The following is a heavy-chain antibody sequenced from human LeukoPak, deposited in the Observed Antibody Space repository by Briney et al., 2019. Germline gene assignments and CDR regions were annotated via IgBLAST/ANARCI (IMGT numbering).Heavy chain of an antibody. Sequence: SETLSLTCTVSGGSISSYYWSWIRQPPGKGLEWIGYIYYSGSTNYNPSLKSRVTISVDTSKNQFSLKLSSVTAADTAVYYCAXXXXXXTITSYYYYGMDVWGQGTTVTVSS. CDR2: IYYSGST. CDR1: GGSISSYY. CDR3: AXXXXXXTITSYYYYGMDV. D-gene: IGHD1-14*01. V-gene: IGHV4-59*01. J-gene: IGHJ6*02.